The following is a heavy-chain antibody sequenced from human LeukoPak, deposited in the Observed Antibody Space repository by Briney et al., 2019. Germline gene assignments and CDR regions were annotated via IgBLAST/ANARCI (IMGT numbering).Heavy chain of an antibody. CDR2: IYYSGST. V-gene: IGHV4-31*03. D-gene: IGHD3-3*01. Sequence: SQTLSLTCTVSGGSISSGGYYWSWIRQHPGKGLEWIGYIYYSGSTYYNPSLKSRVTISVDTSKNQFSLKLSSVTAADTAVYYCAREEITIFGVVFDYWGQGTLVTVSS. J-gene: IGHJ4*02. CDR3: AREEITIFGVVFDY. CDR1: GGSISSGGYY.